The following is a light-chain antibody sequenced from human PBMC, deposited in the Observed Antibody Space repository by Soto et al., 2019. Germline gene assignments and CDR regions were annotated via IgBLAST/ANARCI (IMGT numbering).Light chain of an antibody. CDR3: SSYTTRTTVV. CDR1: SSDVGSYNY. Sequence: QSALTQPASVSGSPGQSITISCTGTSSDVGSYNYVSWYQQHPGKAPKVMIYEVSNRPSGVSNRFSGSKSGNTASLTISGLQAEDEADYYCSSYTTRTTVVFGGGTKLTVL. CDR2: EVS. J-gene: IGLJ2*01. V-gene: IGLV2-14*01.